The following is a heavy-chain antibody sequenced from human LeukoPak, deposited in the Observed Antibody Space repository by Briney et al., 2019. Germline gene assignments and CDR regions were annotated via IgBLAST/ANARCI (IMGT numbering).Heavy chain of an antibody. Sequence: GGSLRLSCAASGFIFSSYGMTWVRQAPGKGLEWVSAISGSGSGGSTCYADSVKGRFTISRDNSKNTLYLQMNSLRAEDTAVYYCAKDSWELALGYWGQGTLVTVSS. CDR2: ISGSGSGGST. CDR3: AKDSWELALGY. CDR1: GFIFSSYG. V-gene: IGHV3-23*01. J-gene: IGHJ4*02. D-gene: IGHD1-26*01.